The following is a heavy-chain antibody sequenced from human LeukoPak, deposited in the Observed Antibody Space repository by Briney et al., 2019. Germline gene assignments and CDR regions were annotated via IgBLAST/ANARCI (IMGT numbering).Heavy chain of an antibody. CDR3: AKGPLRGTAAAIDY. CDR1: GFTFNNYG. V-gene: IGHV3-30*18. D-gene: IGHD2-2*01. CDR2: ISYDGRNK. J-gene: IGHJ4*02. Sequence: GGSLRLSCAASGFTFNNYGMHWVRQAPGKGLEWVAVISYDGRNKHYPDPVKGRSTISRDISTDTLWLQMDSLRTEDTAVYYCAKGPLRGTAAAIDYWGQGTLVTVSS.